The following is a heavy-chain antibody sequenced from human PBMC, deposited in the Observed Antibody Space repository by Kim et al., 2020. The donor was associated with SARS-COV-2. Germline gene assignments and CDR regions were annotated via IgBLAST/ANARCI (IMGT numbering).Heavy chain of an antibody. CDR2: INPNSGGT. Sequence: ASVKVSCKASGYTFTGYYMHWVRQAPGQGLEWMGRINPNSGGTNYAQKFQGRVTMTRDTSISTAYMELSRLRSDDTAVYYCGVEGVLANGGYFDLWGRGTLVTVSS. J-gene: IGHJ2*01. D-gene: IGHD2-8*02. V-gene: IGHV1-2*06. CDR1: GYTFTGYY. CDR3: GVEGVLANGGYFDL.